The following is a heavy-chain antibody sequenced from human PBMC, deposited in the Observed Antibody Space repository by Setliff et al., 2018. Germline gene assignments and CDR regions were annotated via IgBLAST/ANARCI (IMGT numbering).Heavy chain of an antibody. J-gene: IGHJ6*03. CDR2: IIPMFGTT. V-gene: IGHV1-69*13. CDR3: ARGDFYYYFYMDV. Sequence: SVKVSCKASGGTFSSYAINWVRQAPGQGLEWMGGIIPMFGTTNYAQKFQGRVTITADESTTTAYMELSSLRFEDTAVYFCARGDFYYYFYMDVWGKGTTVTVSS. CDR1: GGTFSSYA.